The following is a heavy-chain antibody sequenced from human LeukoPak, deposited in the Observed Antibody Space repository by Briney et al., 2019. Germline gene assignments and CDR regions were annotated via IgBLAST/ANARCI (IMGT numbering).Heavy chain of an antibody. J-gene: IGHJ4*02. CDR3: GKEAGNGWSYFDY. D-gene: IGHD6-19*01. CDR1: GFIFSRYA. CDR2: ISGSGGST. V-gene: IGHV3-23*01. Sequence: GGSLRLSCAASGFIFSRYAMTWVRQAPGKGLEWVSAISGSGGSTYYADSVKGRFTISRDNSKNTLYLQMISLRAEDTAVYYCGKEAGNGWSYFDYWAPGTLVAVSS.